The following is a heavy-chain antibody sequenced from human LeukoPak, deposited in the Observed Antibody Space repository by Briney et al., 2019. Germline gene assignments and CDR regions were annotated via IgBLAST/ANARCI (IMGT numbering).Heavy chain of an antibody. CDR1: GGPINSCNW. Sequence: SETLSLTCAVSGGPINSCNWLSWVRQPPGKGLEWIGELSHSGSTNYNPCLKSRLNISVDKSKNQFSLNRSSVTAADPGAYYYASRRPEAYWGQGTLVTVSS. V-gene: IGHV4-4*02. CDR3: ASRRPEAY. CDR2: LSHSGST. J-gene: IGHJ4*02.